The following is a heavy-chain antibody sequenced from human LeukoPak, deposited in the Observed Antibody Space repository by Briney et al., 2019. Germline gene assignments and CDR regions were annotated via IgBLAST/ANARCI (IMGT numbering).Heavy chain of an antibody. J-gene: IGHJ4*02. CDR3: ARVPSYYDFWSGYSPLFDY. V-gene: IGHV3-23*01. CDR1: GFTFSSYA. Sequence: GGSLRLSCAASGFTFSSYAMSWVRQAPGKGLEWVSAISGSGGSTYYADSVKGRFTISRDNSKNTLYLQMNSLRAEDTAVYYCARVPSYYDFWSGYSPLFDYWGQGTLVTVSS. CDR2: ISGSGGST. D-gene: IGHD3-3*01.